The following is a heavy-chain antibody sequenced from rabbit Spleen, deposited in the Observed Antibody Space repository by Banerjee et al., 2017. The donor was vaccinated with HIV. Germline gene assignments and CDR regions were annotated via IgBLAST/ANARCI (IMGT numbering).Heavy chain of an antibody. J-gene: IGHJ4*01. V-gene: IGHV1S45*01. CDR1: GFSFSDRDV. CDR3: ASEDDIDHYIDGYFNL. CDR2: INTATGNA. Sequence: QEELEESGGGLVQPEGSLTLTCKASGFSFSDRDVMCWVRQAPGKGLEWIACINTATGNADDASSAKGQFPFSTSSSSTVTLQMNMLTAADTATYFCASEDDIDHYIDGYFNLWGPGTLVTVS. D-gene: IGHD1-1*01.